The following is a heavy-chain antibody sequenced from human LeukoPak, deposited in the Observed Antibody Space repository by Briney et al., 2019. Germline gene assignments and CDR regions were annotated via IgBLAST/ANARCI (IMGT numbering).Heavy chain of an antibody. Sequence: GGSLRLSCTASRFTFEDYAMHWVRQAPGKGLEWVSSISWNSGTIDYADSVKGRFTISRDNAKNSLSLQMNSLGTEDTAVYYCVKDLQYLPIHCFEYWGRGALVTVTS. J-gene: IGHJ4*02. CDR1: RFTFEDYA. V-gene: IGHV3-9*01. D-gene: IGHD2-2*01. CDR3: VKDLQYLPIHCFEY. CDR2: ISWNSGTI.